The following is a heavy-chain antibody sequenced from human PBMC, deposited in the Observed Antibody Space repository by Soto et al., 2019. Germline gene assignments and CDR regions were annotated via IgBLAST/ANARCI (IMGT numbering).Heavy chain of an antibody. V-gene: IGHV4-31*03. D-gene: IGHD4-4*01. J-gene: IGHJ5*01. CDR1: GGSISSGDYF. CDR2: IYYSGST. CDR3: ARGRALYSNYDS. Sequence: QVQLQESGPGLVKPSQTLSLTCTVSGGSISSGDYFWSWIRQYQGKGLEWIGYIYYSGSTYYNPSLKTRVTISLDTSKSQLSLKLSSMTAADTAVYYCARGRALYSNYDSWGQGTLVTVSS.